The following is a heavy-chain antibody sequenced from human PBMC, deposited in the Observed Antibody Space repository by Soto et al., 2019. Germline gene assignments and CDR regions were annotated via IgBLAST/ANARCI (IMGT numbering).Heavy chain of an antibody. V-gene: IGHV4-34*01. CDR2: INDRGSI. Sequence: QVQLQQWGAGPLRPLETLSLTCGVSGGSFSGYYWAWVRQSPGKGLAWIGEINDRGSIHYNPSLKSRVSISVETSKNHYSLNLRSVTAADTAVYYWARESNDILTGPPWVWYFDLWGRGTLVTVSS. J-gene: IGHJ2*01. CDR3: ARESNDILTGPPWVWYFDL. D-gene: IGHD3-9*01. CDR1: GGSFSGYY.